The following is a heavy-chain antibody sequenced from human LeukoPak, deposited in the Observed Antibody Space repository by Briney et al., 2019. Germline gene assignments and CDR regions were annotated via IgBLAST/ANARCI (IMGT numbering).Heavy chain of an antibody. Sequence: GGSLRLSCAASGFNFNKAWMTWVRQAPGRGLEWVGRIRSNNEGGTTDYAAPVKGRVTISRDDSRQTLYLQMNNLKIEDTAVYYCTRDLYWAFDWRQGTLVTVSS. J-gene: IGHJ4*02. V-gene: IGHV3-15*01. CDR2: IRSNNEGGTT. D-gene: IGHD2-15*01. CDR1: GFNFNKAW. CDR3: TRDLYWAFD.